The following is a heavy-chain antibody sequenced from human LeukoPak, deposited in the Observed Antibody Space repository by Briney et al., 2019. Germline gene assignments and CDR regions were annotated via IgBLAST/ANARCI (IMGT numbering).Heavy chain of an antibody. D-gene: IGHD1-26*01. V-gene: IGHV3-23*01. Sequence: HPGGSLRLSCAASGFTFSSYAMSWVRQAPGKGLEWVSAITGSGGSTYYADSVKGRITISRDNAKNSLFLQMNSLRADDTAVYYCARERRSGTYNLDAFDVWGRETVVTVSS. CDR2: ITGSGGST. J-gene: IGHJ3*01. CDR1: GFTFSSYA. CDR3: ARERRSGTYNLDAFDV.